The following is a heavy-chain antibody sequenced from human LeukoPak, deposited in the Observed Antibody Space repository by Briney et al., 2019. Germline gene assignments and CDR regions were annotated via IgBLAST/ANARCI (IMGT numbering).Heavy chain of an antibody. J-gene: IGHJ3*02. CDR3: AKDRRSDILTGDAFDI. CDR2: ISWNSNNI. CDR1: GFTFDDYA. Sequence: GGSLRLSCVASGFTFDDYAMHWVRQAPGKGLEWVSGISWNSNNIKYADSVKGRFTISRDSAKNSLYLQMNGLRAADTALYYCAKDRRSDILTGDAFDIWGQGTMVTVSS. D-gene: IGHD3-9*01. V-gene: IGHV3-9*01.